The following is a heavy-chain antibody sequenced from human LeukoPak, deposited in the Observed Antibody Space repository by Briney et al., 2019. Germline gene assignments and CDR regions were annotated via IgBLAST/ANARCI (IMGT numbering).Heavy chain of an antibody. CDR2: ISGRGGST. CDR3: AKLGALVDY. D-gene: IGHD7-27*01. Sequence: GGSLRLSCAASGFTFSSYDISWVRQAPGKGLEWVSGISGRGGSTDYADSVKGRFTISRDNSKNTLYLQMNTLRAEDTAVYYCAKLGALVDYWGQGTLVTVSS. J-gene: IGHJ4*02. CDR1: GFTFSSYD. V-gene: IGHV3-23*01.